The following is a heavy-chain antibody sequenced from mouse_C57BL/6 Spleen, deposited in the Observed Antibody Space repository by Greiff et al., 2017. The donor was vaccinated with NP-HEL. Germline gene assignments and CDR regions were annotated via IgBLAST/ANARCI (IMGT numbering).Heavy chain of an antibody. J-gene: IGHJ4*01. CDR3: AREERYEYLYYYAMDY. Sequence: QVQLQQPGAELVKPGASVKMSCKASGYTFTSYWITWVKQRPGQGLEWIGDIYPGSGSTNYNEKFKSKATLTVDTSSSTAYMQLSSLTSEDSAVYYCAREERYEYLYYYAMDYWGQGTSVTVSS. V-gene: IGHV1-55*01. CDR2: IYPGSGST. CDR1: GYTFTSYW. D-gene: IGHD5-1*01.